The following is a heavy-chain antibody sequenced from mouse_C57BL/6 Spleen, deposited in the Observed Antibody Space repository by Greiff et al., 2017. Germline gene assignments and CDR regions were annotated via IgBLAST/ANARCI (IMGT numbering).Heavy chain of an antibody. J-gene: IGHJ4*01. CDR2: FHPYNDDT. Sequence: VKLMESGAELVKPGASVKMSCKASGYTFTTYPIEWMKQNHGKSLEWIGNFHPYNDDTKYNEKFKGKATLTVEKSSSTVYLELSRLTSDDSAVYYCAGMVNYYAMDYWGQGTSVTVSS. V-gene: IGHV1-47*01. D-gene: IGHD2-1*01. CDR1: GYTFTTYP. CDR3: AGMVNYYAMDY.